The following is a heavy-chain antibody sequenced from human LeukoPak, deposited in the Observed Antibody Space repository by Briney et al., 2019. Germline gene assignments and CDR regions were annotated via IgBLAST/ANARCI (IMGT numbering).Heavy chain of an antibody. CDR3: ARDPIDGYYHLDY. V-gene: IGHV1-2*02. D-gene: IGHD2-21*01. Sequence: ASVNVSCKAAGYTFSGFHVHWVRQAPGQGRDWMGWINANSGGPSYTPKFQGRVTMTRDTSISTAYMELSGLTSDDTAAYYCARDPIDGYYHLDYWGQGTLVTVSS. J-gene: IGHJ4*02. CDR2: INANSGGP. CDR1: GYTFSGFH.